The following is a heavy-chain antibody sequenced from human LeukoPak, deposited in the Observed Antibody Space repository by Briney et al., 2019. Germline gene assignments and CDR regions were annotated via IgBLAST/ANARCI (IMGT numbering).Heavy chain of an antibody. CDR2: MNPNSGNT. Sequence: ASLTVSCKASGYTFTSYDINWVRQAPGQGLEWMGWMNPNSGNTGYAQKFQGRVTMTRNTSISTAYMELSSLRSEDTAVYYCARGQYSSSWYGSTEDYWGQGTLVTVSS. CDR1: GYTFTSYD. D-gene: IGHD6-13*01. J-gene: IGHJ4*02. V-gene: IGHV1-8*01. CDR3: ARGQYSSSWYGSTEDY.